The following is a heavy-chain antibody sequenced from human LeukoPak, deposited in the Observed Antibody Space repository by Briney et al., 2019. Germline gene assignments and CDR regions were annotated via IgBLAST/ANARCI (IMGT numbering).Heavy chain of an antibody. CDR2: INHSGST. J-gene: IGHJ3*02. CDR1: GGSFSGYY. CDR3: ARGQIVTGEVADILTGPPRGAFDI. V-gene: IGHV4-34*01. D-gene: IGHD3-9*01. Sequence: SETLSLTCAVYGGSFSGYYWSWLRQPPGKGLEWIGEINHSGSTNYNPSLKSRVTISVDTSKNQFSLKLSSVTAADTAVYYCARGQIVTGEVADILTGPPRGAFDIWGQGTMVTVSS.